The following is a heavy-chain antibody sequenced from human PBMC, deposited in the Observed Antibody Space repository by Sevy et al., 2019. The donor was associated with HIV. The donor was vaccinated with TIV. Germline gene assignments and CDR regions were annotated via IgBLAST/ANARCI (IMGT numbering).Heavy chain of an antibody. CDR2: LSASGGST. V-gene: IGHV3-23*01. D-gene: IGHD3-22*01. Sequence: GGSLRLSCVASGFTLSNYAMSWVRQAPGKGLEWVSILSASGGSTYYAESVKGRVTISRDNSKNTLDLEMNSLRGEDTAVYYCAKGSGKYYYDSSGYYGDWGQGTLVTVSS. CDR3: AKGSGKYYYDSSGYYGD. CDR1: GFTLSNYA. J-gene: IGHJ4*01.